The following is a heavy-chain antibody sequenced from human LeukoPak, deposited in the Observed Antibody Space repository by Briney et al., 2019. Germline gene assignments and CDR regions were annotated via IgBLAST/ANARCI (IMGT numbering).Heavy chain of an antibody. D-gene: IGHD1-26*01. CDR1: GFTFSSYW. V-gene: IGHV3-74*01. J-gene: IGHJ3*02. CDR3: ARVGGSNAFDI. Sequence: GGSLRLSCAASGFTFSSYWVHWVRQAPGKGLVWVSPINCDGSSTSYADSVKGRFTISRDNAKNTLSLQMNSLRAEDTAVYYCARVGGSNAFDIWGQGTMVIVSS. CDR2: INCDGSST.